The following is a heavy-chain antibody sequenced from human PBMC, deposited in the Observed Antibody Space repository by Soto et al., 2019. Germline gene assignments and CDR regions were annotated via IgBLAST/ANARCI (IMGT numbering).Heavy chain of an antibody. CDR3: ARERLRYYYDSSGHHDAFDI. J-gene: IGHJ3*02. D-gene: IGHD3-22*01. V-gene: IGHV1-69*08. CDR1: GGTFSSYT. CDR2: IIPILGIA. Sequence: QVQLVQSGAEVKKPGSSVKVSCKASGGTFSSYTISWVRQAPGQGLEWMGRIIPILGIANYAQKFQGRVTITADKSTSTAYMELSSLRSEDTAVYYCARERLRYYYDSSGHHDAFDIWGQGTMVTVSS.